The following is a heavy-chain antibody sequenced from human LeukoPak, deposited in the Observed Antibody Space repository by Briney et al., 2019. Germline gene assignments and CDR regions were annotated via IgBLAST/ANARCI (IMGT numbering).Heavy chain of an antibody. D-gene: IGHD4-23*01. CDR3: ARGRPHGNDY. V-gene: IGHV3-74*01. CDR1: GFTFSSYW. J-gene: IGHJ4*02. Sequence: AGGSLRLSCAASGFTFSSYWMNWVRQAPGKGLVWVSRIASDGSSTTYADSAKGRFSISRDNAKNTLYLQMDSLRVEDTAVYYCARGRPHGNDYWGQGTLVTVSS. CDR2: IASDGSST.